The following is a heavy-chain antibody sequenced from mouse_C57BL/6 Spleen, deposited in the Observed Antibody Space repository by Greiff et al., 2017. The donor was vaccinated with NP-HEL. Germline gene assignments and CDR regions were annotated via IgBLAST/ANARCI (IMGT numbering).Heavy chain of an antibody. CDR2: IHPNSGST. CDR3: AREGGPYDGYYVGYFDV. J-gene: IGHJ1*03. V-gene: IGHV1-64*01. D-gene: IGHD2-3*01. Sequence: QVQLQQSGAELVKPGASVKLSCKASGYTFTSYWMHWVKQRPGQGLEWIGMIHPNSGSTNYNEKFKSKATLTVDKSSSTAYMQLSSLTSEDSAVYYCAREGGPYDGYYVGYFDVWGTGTTVTVSS. CDR1: GYTFTSYW.